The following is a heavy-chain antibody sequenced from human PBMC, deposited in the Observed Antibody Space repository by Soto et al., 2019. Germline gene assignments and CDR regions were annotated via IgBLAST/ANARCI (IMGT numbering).Heavy chain of an antibody. D-gene: IGHD3-10*01. CDR2: ISSSGSTI. Sequence: GGSLRLSCAAPGFTFSDYYMSWIRQAPGKGLEWVSYISSSGSTIYYADSVKGRFTISRDNAKNSLYLQMNSLRAEDTAVYYCARDVRSRDVGGDAFDIWGQGTMVTVSS. CDR1: GFTFSDYY. J-gene: IGHJ3*02. CDR3: ARDVRSRDVGGDAFDI. V-gene: IGHV3-11*01.